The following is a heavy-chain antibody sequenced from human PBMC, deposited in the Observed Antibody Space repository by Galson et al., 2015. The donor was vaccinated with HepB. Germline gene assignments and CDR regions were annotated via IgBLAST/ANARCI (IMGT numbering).Heavy chain of an antibody. Sequence: SETLSLTCTVSGGSISHCYWSWIRQPPGKGLEWIGYIYYSGSTNYNPSLKSRVTISVDTSKNQFSLMLSSVTAADTAVYYCARSRDVANYDYWGQGTLVTVSS. CDR1: GGSISHCY. J-gene: IGHJ4*02. D-gene: IGHD5-24*01. CDR2: IYYSGST. V-gene: IGHV4-59*01. CDR3: ARSRDVANYDY.